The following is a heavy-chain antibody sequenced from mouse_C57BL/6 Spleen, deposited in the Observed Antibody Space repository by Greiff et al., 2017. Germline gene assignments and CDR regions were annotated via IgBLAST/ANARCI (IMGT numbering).Heavy chain of an antibody. Sequence: VQLQQSGAELVRPGTSVKMSCKASGYTFTNYWIGWAKQRPGHGLEWIGDIYPGGGYTNYNEKFKGKATFTADTSSNTAYMQLSSLTTEDSAIYYCARGDGNSLYYAMDYWGQGTSVTVSS. CDR3: ARGDGNSLYYAMDY. CDR1: GYTFTNYW. CDR2: IYPGGGYT. D-gene: IGHD2-1*01. V-gene: IGHV1-63*01. J-gene: IGHJ4*01.